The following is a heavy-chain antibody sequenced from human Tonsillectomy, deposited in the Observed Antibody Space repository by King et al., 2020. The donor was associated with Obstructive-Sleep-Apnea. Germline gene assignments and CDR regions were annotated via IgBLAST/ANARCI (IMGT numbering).Heavy chain of an antibody. V-gene: IGHV3-23*04. CDR2: ISGSGGST. D-gene: IGHD1-20*01. J-gene: IGHJ3*02. Sequence: QLVQSGGGLVQPGGSLRLSCAASGFTFSSYAMSWVRQAPGKGLEWVSAISGSGGSTYYADSVKGRFTISSDNSKNTLYMQMNSLRAEDTAVYYCAKDGGSNNWNDGDAFDIWGQGTMVTVSS. CDR3: AKDGGSNNWNDGDAFDI. CDR1: GFTFSSYA.